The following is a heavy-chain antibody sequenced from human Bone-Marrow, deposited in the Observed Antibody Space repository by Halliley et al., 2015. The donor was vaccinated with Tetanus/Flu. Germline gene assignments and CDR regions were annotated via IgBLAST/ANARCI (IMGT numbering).Heavy chain of an antibody. J-gene: IGHJ2*01. D-gene: IGHD3-22*01. CDR1: GGSINSFY. Sequence: TLSLTCTVSGGSINSFYWSWIRQSPGKGLEWIGYVYSSGSTNYNPSLKSRVTLSVDTAKNQFSLRLSSVTAAGTAVYYCARDVPMNYYDSSGSYIGSVRYFDFWGRGTLVTVSS. V-gene: IGHV4-59*01. CDR2: VYSSGST. CDR3: ARDVPMNYYDSSGSYIGSVRYFDF.